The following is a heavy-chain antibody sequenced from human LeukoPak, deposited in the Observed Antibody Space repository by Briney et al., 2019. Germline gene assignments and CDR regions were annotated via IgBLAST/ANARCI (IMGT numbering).Heavy chain of an antibody. CDR1: GFTFSSYS. Sequence: GGSLRLSCAASGFTFSSYSMNWVRQAPGKGLEWVSYISSSSSTIYYADSVKGRFTISRDNAKNSLYLQMNSLRDEVTAVYYCSRIFINFWCGYYPMVGYYYYYYYMDVWGKGTTVTVSS. CDR3: SRIFINFWCGYYPMVGYYYYYYYMDV. CDR2: ISSSSSTI. V-gene: IGHV3-48*02. D-gene: IGHD3-3*01. J-gene: IGHJ6*03.